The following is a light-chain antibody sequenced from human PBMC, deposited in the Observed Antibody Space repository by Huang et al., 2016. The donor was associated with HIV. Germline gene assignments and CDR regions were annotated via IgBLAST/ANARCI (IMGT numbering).Light chain of an antibody. J-gene: IGKJ1*01. CDR2: DAS. V-gene: IGKV3-15*01. CDR1: QNITR. CDR3: QQYDDWPPWT. Sequence: TQSPATLSVSPGERATLSCRASQNITRLAWYQHKPGQAPRPLIYDASSRATGVPARFSGGGSGTDFTLTVSSLQSDDFALYYCQQYDDWPPWTFGQGTQVDMK.